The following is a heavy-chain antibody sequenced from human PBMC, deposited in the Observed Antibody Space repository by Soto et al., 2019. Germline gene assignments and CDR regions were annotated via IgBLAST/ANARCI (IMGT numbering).Heavy chain of an antibody. V-gene: IGHV3-74*01. CDR1: GFTFRSFT. D-gene: IGHD3-10*01. CDR2: ISST. J-gene: IGHJ6*02. CDR3: ARMVRGYYYYYYGMDV. Sequence: PGGSLRLSCAASGFTFRSFTMNWVRQAPGKGLEWVSTISSTSYADSVKGRFTISRDNAKNTLYLQMNSLRAEDTAVYYCARMVRGYYYYYYGMDVWGQGTTVTVSS.